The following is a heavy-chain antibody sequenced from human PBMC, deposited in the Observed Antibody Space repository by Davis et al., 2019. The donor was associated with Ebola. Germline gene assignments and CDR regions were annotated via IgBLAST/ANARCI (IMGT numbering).Heavy chain of an antibody. CDR1: GYTFTNYW. J-gene: IGHJ4*02. CDR2: IYPEDSDT. CDR3: ASSGVTATHTGLFDL. D-gene: IGHD1-1*01. V-gene: IGHV5-51*01. Sequence: PGGSLRLSCKASGYTFTNYWIGWVRQMPGKGLEWMGIIYPEDSDTKYGPSFQGQVTFSADKSINTAYLQWSSLKASDTAMYYCASSGVTATHTGLFDLWGQGTLVTVSS.